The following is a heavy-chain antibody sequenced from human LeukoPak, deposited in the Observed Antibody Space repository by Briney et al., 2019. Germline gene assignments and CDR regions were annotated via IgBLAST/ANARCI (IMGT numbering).Heavy chain of an antibody. CDR1: GGSISSGDYY. CDR3: ARHTSRYCSGGSCPILDYFDY. D-gene: IGHD2-15*01. V-gene: IGHV4-30-4*08. CDR2: IYYSGST. J-gene: IGHJ4*02. Sequence: SETLSLTCTVSGGSISSGDYYWSWIRQPPGKGLEWIGYIYYSGSTYYNPSLKSRVTISVGTSKNQFSLKLSSVTAADTAVYYCARHTSRYCSGGSCPILDYFDYWGQGTLVTVSS.